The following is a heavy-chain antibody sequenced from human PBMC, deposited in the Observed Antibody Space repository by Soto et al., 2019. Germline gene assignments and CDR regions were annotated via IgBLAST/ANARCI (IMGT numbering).Heavy chain of an antibody. V-gene: IGHV1-69*12. Sequence: QVQLEQSGAEVKKPGSSVKVSCKASGGTFRTAAVSWVRQAPGQGLEWMGGIMPVFRTPDYAQKFHGRVTITADESTRTAYMELSGLRSDDTAVYYCARDNDRPQLGGNYYYILDVWGQGTTITVSS. CDR3: ARDNDRPQLGGNYYYILDV. D-gene: IGHD2-8*01. CDR2: IMPVFRTP. J-gene: IGHJ6*02. CDR1: GGTFRTAA.